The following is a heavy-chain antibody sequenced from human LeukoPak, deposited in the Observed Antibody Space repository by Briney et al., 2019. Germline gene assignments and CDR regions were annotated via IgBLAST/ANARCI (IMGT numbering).Heavy chain of an antibody. Sequence: GASVKVSCKASGYTFTGYYMHWVRQAPGRGLEWMGWINPNSGGTNYAQKFQGRVTMTRDTSISTAYMELRSLRSDDTAVYYCARLVSVVGGYYFDHWGQGTLVTVPS. CDR2: INPNSGGT. CDR1: GYTFTGYY. V-gene: IGHV1-2*02. D-gene: IGHD1-26*01. CDR3: ARLVSVVGGYYFDH. J-gene: IGHJ4*02.